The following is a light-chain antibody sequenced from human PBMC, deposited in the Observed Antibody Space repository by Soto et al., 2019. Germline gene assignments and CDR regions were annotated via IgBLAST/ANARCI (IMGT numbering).Light chain of an antibody. V-gene: IGLV2-8*01. J-gene: IGLJ1*01. CDR1: SSDVGGYNY. CDR2: EVS. CDR3: SSYTTSYFYV. Sequence: QSALTQPPSASGSPGQSVTISCTGTSSDVGGYNYVSWYQQHPGKAPKLMIYEVSKRPSGVPDRFSGSKSGNTASLTVSGLQVEDEAHYYCSSYTTSYFYVFGPGTKLTVL.